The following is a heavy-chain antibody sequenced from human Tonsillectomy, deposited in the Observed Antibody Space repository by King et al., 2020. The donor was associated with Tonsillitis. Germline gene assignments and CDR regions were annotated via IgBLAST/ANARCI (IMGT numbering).Heavy chain of an antibody. CDR1: GGTFINYT. V-gene: IGHV1-69*04. J-gene: IGHJ6*02. Sequence: QLVQSGAEVKKPGSSVKVSCKASGGTFINYTISWVRQAPGQGLEWMGRIIPILGITNYAQKFQGRVTITADKSTSTAYMELSSLGSEDTAVYYCARDPSYDKGWYTQKGWLEVWGQGTTVPVFS. D-gene: IGHD3-22*01. CDR3: ARDPSYDKGWYTQKGWLEV. CDR2: IIPILGIT.